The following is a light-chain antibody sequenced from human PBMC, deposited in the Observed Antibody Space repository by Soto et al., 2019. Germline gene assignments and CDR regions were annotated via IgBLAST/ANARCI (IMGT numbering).Light chain of an antibody. V-gene: IGKV1-12*02. Sequence: DIQMNQSPSSVYASVGDRVTITCRASQGISSWLGWYQQKPWKAPKLLIYAASTLQSGVPSRFSGSGSGTDFTLTISSLQPEDFATYYCHQANSFPWTFGQGTKVEIK. CDR2: AAS. CDR3: HQANSFPWT. J-gene: IGKJ1*01. CDR1: QGISSW.